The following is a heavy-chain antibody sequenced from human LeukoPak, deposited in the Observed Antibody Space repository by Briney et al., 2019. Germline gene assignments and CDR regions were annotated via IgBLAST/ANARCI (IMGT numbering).Heavy chain of an antibody. CDR3: AREASDGVYYMDV. Sequence: GGSLRPSCAASGFTFSSYWMHWVRQAPGKGLVWVSRINSDGSSTSYADSVKGRFTISRDNAKNTLYLQMNSLRAEDTAVYYCAREASDGVYYMDVWGKGTTVTVSS. J-gene: IGHJ6*03. D-gene: IGHD2-2*01. CDR2: INSDGSST. V-gene: IGHV3-74*01. CDR1: GFTFSSYW.